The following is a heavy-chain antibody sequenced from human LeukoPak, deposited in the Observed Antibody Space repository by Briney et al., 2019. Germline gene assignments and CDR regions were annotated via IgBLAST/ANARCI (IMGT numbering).Heavy chain of an antibody. CDR2: ISGSSGTI. CDR3: ARGGPPLYCSGGSCPGFDY. J-gene: IGHJ4*02. CDR1: GFTFSSYA. D-gene: IGHD2-15*01. Sequence: GRSLRLSCAASGFTFSSYAMHWVRQAPGKGLEWVSYISGSSGTIYYADSVKGRFTISRDNAKNSLYLQMNSLRAEDTAVYYCARGGPPLYCSGGSCPGFDYWGQGTLVTVSS. V-gene: IGHV3-48*04.